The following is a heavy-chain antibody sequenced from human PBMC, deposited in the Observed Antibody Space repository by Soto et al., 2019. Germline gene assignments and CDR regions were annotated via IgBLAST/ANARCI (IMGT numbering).Heavy chain of an antibody. Sequence: GESLKISCKGSGYSFTSYWIGWVRQMPGKGLEWMGIIYPGDSDTRYSPSFQGQVTISADKPISTAYLQWSSLKASDTAMYYCASTTYYYDKYYYYGLDVWGQGTTVTVSS. D-gene: IGHD3-22*01. J-gene: IGHJ6*02. CDR2: IYPGDSDT. V-gene: IGHV5-51*01. CDR1: GYSFTSYW. CDR3: ASTTYYYDKYYYYGLDV.